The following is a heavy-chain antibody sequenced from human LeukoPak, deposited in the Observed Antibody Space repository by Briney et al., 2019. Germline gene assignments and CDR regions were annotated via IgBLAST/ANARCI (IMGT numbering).Heavy chain of an antibody. CDR1: GFIFNSYE. V-gene: IGHV3-48*03. CDR2: ISTSGSTI. Sequence: GGTLRLSCAASGFIFNSYEMNWVRQAPGKGLEWISYISTSGSTIYYVDSVKGRFTISRDNAKNSLYLQMNSLRAEDTAVYYCAELGITMIGGVWGKGTTVTISS. CDR3: AELGITMIGGV. D-gene: IGHD3-10*02. J-gene: IGHJ6*04.